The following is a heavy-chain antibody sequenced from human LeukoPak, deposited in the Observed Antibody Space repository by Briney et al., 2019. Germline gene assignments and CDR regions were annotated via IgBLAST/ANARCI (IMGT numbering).Heavy chain of an antibody. V-gene: IGHV3-7*05. J-gene: IGHJ4*02. CDR2: INQDASEK. D-gene: IGHD5-24*01. CDR3: AKDRARDGYNYPWSY. CDR1: GFTLGSYW. Sequence: GGSLRLSCAASGFTLGSYWMTWVRQAPGKGLEWVANINQDASEKYHVDSVKGRFTISRDNAKNSLYLQMNSLRAEDTAVYYCAKDRARDGYNYPWSYWGQGTLVTVSS.